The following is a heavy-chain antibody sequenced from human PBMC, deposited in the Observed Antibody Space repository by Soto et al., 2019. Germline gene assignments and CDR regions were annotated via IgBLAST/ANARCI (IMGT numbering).Heavy chain of an antibody. CDR2: INPSGGST. D-gene: IGHD1-26*01. V-gene: IGHV1-46*01. J-gene: IGHJ6*02. Sequence: QVQLVQSGAEVKKPGASVKVSCKASGYTFTSYYMHWVRQAPGQGLEWMGIINPSGGSTSYAQKFQGRVTMTRDTSTSTVYMELSSLRSEDTAVYYCASDFSGRYYYYYGMDVWGQGTTVTVSS. CDR3: ASDFSGRYYYYYGMDV. CDR1: GYTFTSYY.